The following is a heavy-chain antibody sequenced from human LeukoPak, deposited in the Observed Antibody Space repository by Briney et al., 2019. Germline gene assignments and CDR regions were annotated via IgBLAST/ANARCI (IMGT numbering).Heavy chain of an antibody. V-gene: IGHV4-39*02. CDR2: IDYSGTT. CDR1: GGSISSSGYY. CDR3: TRDSGSWTVDY. J-gene: IGHJ4*02. D-gene: IGHD1-26*01. Sequence: SETLSLTCAVSGGSISSSGYYWGWIRQPPGQGLEWLGTIDYSGTTYHNPSLKSRVTISIDTSKNHFSLKLNSVTAADTAVYYCTRDSGSWTVDYWGQGTLVTVSS.